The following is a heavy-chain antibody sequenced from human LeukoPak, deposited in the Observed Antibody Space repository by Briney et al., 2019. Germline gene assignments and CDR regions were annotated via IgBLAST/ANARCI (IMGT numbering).Heavy chain of an antibody. V-gene: IGHV1-8*03. CDR1: GYTFTSYD. Sequence: ASVGVSCKASGYTFTSYDINWVRQAPGQGLEWMGWMNPNSGNTGYAQKFQGRVTIGRNISRSTAYMELTSLRSEDTAVYYCARDLGVVTPRFDPWGQGTLVIVSS. J-gene: IGHJ5*02. CDR3: ARDLGVVTPRFDP. CDR2: MNPNSGNT. D-gene: IGHD3-3*01.